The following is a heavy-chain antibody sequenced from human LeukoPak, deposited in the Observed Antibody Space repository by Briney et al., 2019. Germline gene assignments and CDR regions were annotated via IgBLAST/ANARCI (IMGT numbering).Heavy chain of an antibody. D-gene: IGHD3-16*02. V-gene: IGHV4-34*01. CDR1: GGSFSGYY. CDR3: ARGLYDYVWGSYRLAYFDY. Sequence: SETLSLTCAVYGGSFSGYYWSWIRQPPGKGLEWIGEINHSGSTNYNPSLKSRVTISVDTSKNQFSLRLSSVTAADTAVYYCARGLYDYVWGSYRLAYFDYWGQGTLVTVSS. CDR2: INHSGST. J-gene: IGHJ4*02.